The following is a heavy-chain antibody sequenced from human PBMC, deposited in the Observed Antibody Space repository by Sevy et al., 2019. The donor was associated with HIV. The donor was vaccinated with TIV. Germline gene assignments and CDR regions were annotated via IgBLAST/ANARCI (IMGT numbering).Heavy chain of an antibody. CDR3: ARDVRGEGIRPGDLDY. CDR2: IWNDGSNK. D-gene: IGHD3-10*02. CDR1: GFTFSDYG. J-gene: IGHJ4*02. V-gene: IGHV3-33*01. Sequence: GALRLSCAASGFTFSDYGMQWVRQAPGKGLEWVAVIWNDGSNKYYADSVKGRLTTSRDNSSNTLYLQMNSLRAEDTAVYYCARDVRGEGIRPGDLDYWGQGTLVTVSS.